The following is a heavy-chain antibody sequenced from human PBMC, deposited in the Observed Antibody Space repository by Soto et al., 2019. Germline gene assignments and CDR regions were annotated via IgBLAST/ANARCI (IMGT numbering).Heavy chain of an antibody. J-gene: IGHJ4*02. CDR1: GGSISSGGYY. Sequence: QVQLQESGPGLVKPSQTLSLTCTVSGGSISSGGYYWSWIRQHPGKGLEGIGYIYYSGSTYYNPSLKSRVTISVDTSKNQFSLKLSSVTAADTAVYYCARVPRGYYDSSGYYFGPNYWGQGTLVTVSS. CDR2: IYYSGST. CDR3: ARVPRGYYDSSGYYFGPNY. V-gene: IGHV4-31*03. D-gene: IGHD3-22*01.